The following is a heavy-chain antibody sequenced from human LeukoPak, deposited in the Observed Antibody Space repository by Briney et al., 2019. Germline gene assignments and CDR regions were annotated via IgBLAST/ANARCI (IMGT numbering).Heavy chain of an antibody. J-gene: IGHJ4*02. D-gene: IGHD3-10*01. V-gene: IGHV4-34*01. Sequence: SETLSLTCAVYGGSFSGYYWSWIRQPPGKGLEWIGEINHSGSTNYNPSLKSRVTISVDTSKNQFSLKLSSVTAADTAVYYCATWFGELLYDLWGQGTLATVSS. CDR3: ATWFGELLYDL. CDR2: INHSGST. CDR1: GGSFSGYY.